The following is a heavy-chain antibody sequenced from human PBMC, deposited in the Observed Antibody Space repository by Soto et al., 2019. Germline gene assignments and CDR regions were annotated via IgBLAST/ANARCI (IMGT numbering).Heavy chain of an antibody. V-gene: IGHV3-74*01. Sequence: GGSLRLSCAASGFTFSSYWMHWVRQAPGKGLVWVSRINSDGSSISYADSVKGRFTISRDNAKNTLYLQMNSLRAEDTAVYYCASCFMTTYYYMDVWGKGTTVTVSS. D-gene: IGHD1-1*01. CDR2: INSDGSSI. CDR3: ASCFMTTYYYMDV. CDR1: GFTFSSYW. J-gene: IGHJ6*03.